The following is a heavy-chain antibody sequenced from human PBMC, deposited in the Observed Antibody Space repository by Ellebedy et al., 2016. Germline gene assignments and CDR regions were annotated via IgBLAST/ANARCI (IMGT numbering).Heavy chain of an antibody. V-gene: IGHV4-59*01. J-gene: IGHJ4*02. Sequence: GSLRLSCTVSGGDISSYYWSWIRQPPGKGLEWIGYIYYSGSTNYNPSLKSRVTISVDTAKNQFSLKLSSVTAADTAVDYCARFSHSGYDFDYWGQGTLVTVSS. CDR2: IYYSGST. CDR1: GGDISSYY. D-gene: IGHD3-9*01. CDR3: ARFSHSGYDFDY.